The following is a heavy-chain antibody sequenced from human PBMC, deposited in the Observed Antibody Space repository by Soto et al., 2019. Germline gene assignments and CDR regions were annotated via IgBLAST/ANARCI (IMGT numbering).Heavy chain of an antibody. Sequence: SETLSLTCTVSGGSFSGSYWSWIRQPTGKRLEWIGRIYTSGTTNYNPSLQSRVSLSVDTSKNQFSLILSSVTAADTAVYYCARERVEYCSSTSCSHFYYHGMDVWGQGTTVTVSS. CDR2: IYTSGTT. J-gene: IGHJ6*02. V-gene: IGHV4-4*07. D-gene: IGHD2-2*01. CDR1: GGSFSGSY. CDR3: ARERVEYCSSTSCSHFYYHGMDV.